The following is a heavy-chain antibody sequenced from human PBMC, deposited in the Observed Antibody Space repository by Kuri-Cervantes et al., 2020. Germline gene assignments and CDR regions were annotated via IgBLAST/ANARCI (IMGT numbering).Heavy chain of an antibody. J-gene: IGHJ4*02. CDR2: ISSSSLYI. D-gene: IGHD1-26*01. CDR3: ATTGPSGSFL. CDR1: GFTFRSYS. V-gene: IGHV3-21*01. Sequence: GESLKISYAASGFTFRSYSMDWVRQAPSKGLEWVSSISSSSLYIYYTDPVKGRFTISRDDAKNSLFLQMDSLRAEDTAVYYCATTGPSGSFLWGQGTLVTVSS.